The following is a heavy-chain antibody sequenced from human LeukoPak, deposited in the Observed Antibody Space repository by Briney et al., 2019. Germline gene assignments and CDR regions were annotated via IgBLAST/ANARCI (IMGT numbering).Heavy chain of an antibody. CDR3: ARDYYDSSGRSTTLDY. D-gene: IGHD3-22*01. CDR2: IIPIFGTA. J-gene: IGHJ4*02. Sequence: SVKVSCKTSGYTSTDYFVHWVRQAPGQGLEWMGGIIPIFGTANYAQKFQGRVTITADESTSTAYMELSSLRSEDTAVYYCARDYYDSSGRSTTLDYWGQGTLVTVSS. CDR1: GYTSTDYF. V-gene: IGHV1-69*13.